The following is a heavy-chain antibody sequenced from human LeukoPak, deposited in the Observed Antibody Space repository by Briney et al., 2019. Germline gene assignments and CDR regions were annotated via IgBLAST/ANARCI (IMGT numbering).Heavy chain of an antibody. V-gene: IGHV3-23*01. CDR2: IGTSGETT. CDR3: VKDRLNYGSGDFDH. Sequence: GGSLRLSCSASGFDLSPYTMNWVRQAPGKGLEWVSAIGTSGETTYYANSVKGRFTISRDSFKNTLYLQMSSRRAEDTAVYYCVKDRLNYGSGDFDHWGQGTQVTVSS. J-gene: IGHJ4*02. CDR1: GFDLSPYT. D-gene: IGHD3-10*01.